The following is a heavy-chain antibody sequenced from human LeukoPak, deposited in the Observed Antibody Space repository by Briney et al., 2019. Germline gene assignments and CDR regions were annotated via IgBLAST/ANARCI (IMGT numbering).Heavy chain of an antibody. Sequence: PGGSLRLSCAVSGFTVSSKYMGWVRQAPGKGLEWVSVIYSSGSTYYADSVKGRFTISRDNSKNTLYLQMNSLRGEDTAVYYCARERNLEIAVAGTIFDYWGQGTLVTVSS. J-gene: IGHJ4*02. D-gene: IGHD6-19*01. CDR1: GFTVSSKY. V-gene: IGHV3-66*01. CDR3: ARERNLEIAVAGTIFDY. CDR2: IYSSGST.